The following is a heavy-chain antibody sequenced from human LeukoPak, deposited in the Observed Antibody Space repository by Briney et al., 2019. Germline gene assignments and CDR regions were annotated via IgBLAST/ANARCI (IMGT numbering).Heavy chain of an antibody. CDR3: ARDRYSSGWYGYFDY. CDR2: ISYDGSNK. Sequence: GGSLRLSCAASGFTFSSYSMHWVRQAPGKGLEWVAVISYDGSNKYYADSVKGRFTISRDNSKNTLYLQMNSLRAEDTAVYFCARDRYSSGWYGYFDYWGQGTLVIVSS. D-gene: IGHD6-19*01. V-gene: IGHV3-30*03. CDR1: GFTFSSYS. J-gene: IGHJ4*02.